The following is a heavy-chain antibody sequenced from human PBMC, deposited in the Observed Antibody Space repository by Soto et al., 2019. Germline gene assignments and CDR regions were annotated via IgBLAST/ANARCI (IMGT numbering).Heavy chain of an antibody. J-gene: IGHJ4*02. V-gene: IGHV3-23*01. Sequence: PGGSLRLSCAASGFTFSSYAMSWVRQAPGKGLEWVSAISGSGGSTYYADSVKGRFTISRDNSKNTLYLQMNSLRAEDTAVYYCAKDFRDNIAAAGPNDYWGQGTLVTVSS. CDR2: ISGSGGST. CDR1: GFTFSSYA. D-gene: IGHD6-13*01. CDR3: AKDFRDNIAAAGPNDY.